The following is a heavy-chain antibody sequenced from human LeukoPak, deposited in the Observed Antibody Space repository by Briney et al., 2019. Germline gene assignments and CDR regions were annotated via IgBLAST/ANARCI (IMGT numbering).Heavy chain of an antibody. Sequence: SATLSLTCTVSGGSISSYYWSWIRQPPGKGLEWIGYIYYSGSTNYNPSLKSRVTISVDTSKNQFSLKLSSVTAADTAVYYCAREHNWNYVAYFQHWGQGTLLTVSS. J-gene: IGHJ1*01. CDR3: AREHNWNYVAYFQH. CDR1: GGSISSYY. CDR2: IYYSGST. D-gene: IGHD1-7*01. V-gene: IGHV4-59*01.